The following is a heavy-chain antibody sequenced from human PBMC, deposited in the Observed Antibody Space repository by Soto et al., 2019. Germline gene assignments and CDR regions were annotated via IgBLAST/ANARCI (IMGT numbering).Heavy chain of an antibody. CDR2: IWYDGGTK. D-gene: IGHD2-8*02. J-gene: IGHJ6*02. V-gene: IGHV3-33*01. CDR3: ARIDCTGNNCNPYYHYGMDV. CDR1: GFTFYTYG. Sequence: VGSLRLSCAASGFTFYTYGMHWVRQVLGKGLQWVAVIWYDGGTKYYADSVRGRFTVSRDNSKNTLYLQMNSLRDEDTAVYYCARIDCTGNNCNPYYHYGMDVWGQGTTVTVSS.